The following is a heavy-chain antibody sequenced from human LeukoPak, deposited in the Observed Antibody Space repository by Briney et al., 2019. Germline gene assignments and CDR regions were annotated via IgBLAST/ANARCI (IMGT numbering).Heavy chain of an antibody. J-gene: IGHJ4*02. CDR1: GFTFRSSA. V-gene: IGHV3-23*01. Sequence: GGSLRLSCAASGFTFRSSAMSWVRQAPGKGPEWVSAIISGSGGGTYYADSVKGRFTVSRDFFTSTLDLQMTSLRAEDTAVYYCAKEAPHTAVLIALPEWNYIDSWGRGILVSVSS. CDR2: IISGSGGGT. CDR3: AKEAPHTAVLIALPEWNYIDS. D-gene: IGHD2-21*01.